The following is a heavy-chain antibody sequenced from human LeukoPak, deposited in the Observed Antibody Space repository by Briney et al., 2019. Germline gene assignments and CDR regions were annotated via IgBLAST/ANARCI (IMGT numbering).Heavy chain of an antibody. CDR3: ARFSSIAAAFDY. Sequence: SETLSLTCTVSGGSISNYYWSWIRQPAGKGLEWIGRIYTSGTTHYNPSLKSRVTMPVDTSKNQFSLNLSSVTAADTAVYYCARFSSIAAAFDYWGLGTLVTVSS. CDR2: IYTSGTT. V-gene: IGHV4-4*07. J-gene: IGHJ4*02. D-gene: IGHD6-13*01. CDR1: GGSISNYY.